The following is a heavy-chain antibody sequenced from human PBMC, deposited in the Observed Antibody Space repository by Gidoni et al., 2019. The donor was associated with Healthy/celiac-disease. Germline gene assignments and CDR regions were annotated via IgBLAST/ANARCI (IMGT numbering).Heavy chain of an antibody. CDR1: GFTFSSYA. V-gene: IGHV3-23*01. CDR3: AKDPARHSKPAGSSGP. D-gene: IGHD3-22*01. CDR2: ISGSGGST. J-gene: IGHJ5*02. Sequence: EVQLLESGGGLVQPGGSLRLSCAASGFTFSSYAMSWVRQAPGKGLEWFSAISGSGGSTYYADSVKGRFTISRDNSKNTLYLQMNSLRAEDTAVYYCAKDPARHSKPAGSSGPWGQGTLVTVSS.